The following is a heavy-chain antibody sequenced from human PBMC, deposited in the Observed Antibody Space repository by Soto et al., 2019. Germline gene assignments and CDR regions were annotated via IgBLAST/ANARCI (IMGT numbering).Heavy chain of an antibody. Sequence: QVQLVQSGAEVKKPGASVRVSCKASGYTFTNYYIDWVRQAPGQGLEWMGIINPNGGSTTYVQNFQGRVTMTRETATSTVYKDLSSLRSEDTAVYYCARAAWTTVPIRLNDVFDVWRQWTMLTLSS. CDR3: ARAAWTTVPIRLNDVFDV. CDR1: GYTFTNYY. CDR2: INPNGGST. D-gene: IGHD4-4*01. V-gene: IGHV1-46*03. J-gene: IGHJ3*01.